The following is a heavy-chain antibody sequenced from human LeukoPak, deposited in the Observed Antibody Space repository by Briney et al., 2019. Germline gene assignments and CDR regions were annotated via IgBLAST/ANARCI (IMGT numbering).Heavy chain of an antibody. V-gene: IGHV4-59*01. J-gene: IGHJ2*01. Sequence: SETLSLTCTVSGGSIRSYYWSWIRQPPGKGLEWIGYIYYSGSTNYNPSLKSRVTISVDTSKNQFSLKLSSVTAADTAVYYCARKYQGFGYGDYEWWYFDLWGRGTLVTVSS. D-gene: IGHD4-17*01. CDR1: GGSIRSYY. CDR3: ARKYQGFGYGDYEWWYFDL. CDR2: IYYSGST.